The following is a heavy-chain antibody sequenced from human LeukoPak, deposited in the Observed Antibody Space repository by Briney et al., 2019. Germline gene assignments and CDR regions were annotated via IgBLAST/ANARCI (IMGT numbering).Heavy chain of an antibody. D-gene: IGHD6-19*01. Sequence: GGSLRLSCAASGSTFSSYSMNWVRQAPGKGLEWVSSISSSSSYIYYADSVKGRFTISRDNAKNSLYLQMNSLRAEDTAVYYCAKDIAPGGIAVAGTDYWGQGTLVTVSS. J-gene: IGHJ4*02. CDR3: AKDIAPGGIAVAGTDY. CDR2: ISSSSSYI. CDR1: GSTFSSYS. V-gene: IGHV3-21*01.